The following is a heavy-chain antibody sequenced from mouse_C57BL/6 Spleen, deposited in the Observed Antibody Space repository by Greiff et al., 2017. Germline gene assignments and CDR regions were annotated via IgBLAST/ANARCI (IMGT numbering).Heavy chain of an antibody. Sequence: VQLQQSGAELVRPGASVKMSCKASGYTFTSYTMPWVKQRPGQGLEWIGYINPSSGYTKYNQKFKNKATLTADKSSSTAYMQLSSLTSEDSAVYDCARSDGYHFAYWGQGTLVTVSA. D-gene: IGHD2-3*01. J-gene: IGHJ3*01. CDR2: INPSSGYT. CDR3: ARSDGYHFAY. V-gene: IGHV1-4*01. CDR1: GYTFTSYT.